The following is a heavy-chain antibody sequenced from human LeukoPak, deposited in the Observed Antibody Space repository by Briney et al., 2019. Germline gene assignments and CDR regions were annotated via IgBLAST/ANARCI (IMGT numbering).Heavy chain of an antibody. CDR2: INLSGST. CDR1: GGSFSFYY. V-gene: IGHV4-34*01. CDR3: ARGGFYCGDDCYY. D-gene: IGHD2-21*02. Sequence: SETLSLTCAVYGGSFSFYYWSWIRQPPEKGLEWIGEINLSGSTNYNPSLKSRVTISIDTSKNQFSLKLSSVTAADTAVYYCARGGFYCGDDCYYWGQGTLDTVSS. J-gene: IGHJ4*02.